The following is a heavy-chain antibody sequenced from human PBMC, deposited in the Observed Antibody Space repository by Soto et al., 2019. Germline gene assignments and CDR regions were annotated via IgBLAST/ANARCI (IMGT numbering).Heavy chain of an antibody. CDR3: ARRWGTSFDF. J-gene: IGHJ4*02. V-gene: IGHV4-59*01. D-gene: IGHD7-27*01. CDR2: IYYSGST. Sequence: PWETLSLTCTVSGGSISSYYWSWIRQPPGKGLEWIGYIYYSGSTNYNPSLKSRVTISVDTSKNQFSLKLSSVTAADTAVYYCARRWGTSFDFWGQGTLVTVSS. CDR1: GGSISSYY.